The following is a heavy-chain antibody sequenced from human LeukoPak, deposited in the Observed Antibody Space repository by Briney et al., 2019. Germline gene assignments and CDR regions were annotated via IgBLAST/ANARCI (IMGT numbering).Heavy chain of an antibody. CDR2: ISWENGSI. V-gene: IGHV3-9*01. J-gene: IGHJ4*02. CDR3: AKDPLLYSSSWPYYFDY. Sequence: PGRSLRLSCADSVFSFDDYAMRWVREALGEGLEWGSGISWENGSIGYADSVKGRFTISRDKAKNSMYLQMNSLTAEYTALYYCAKDPLLYSSSWPYYFDYWGKGTLVTVSS. D-gene: IGHD6-13*01. CDR1: VFSFDDYA.